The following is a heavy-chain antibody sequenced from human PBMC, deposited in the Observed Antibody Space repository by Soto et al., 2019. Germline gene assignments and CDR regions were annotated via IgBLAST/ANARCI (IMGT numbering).Heavy chain of an antibody. CDR3: ARDIRCSSGSCYSWWFDP. Sequence: GGSLRLSCAASGFTVSSNYMSWVRQAPGKGLEWVSVIYSGGSTYYADSVKGRFTISRHNSKNTLYLQMNSLRAEDTAVYYCARDIRCSSGSCYSWWFDPWGQGTLVTVSS. CDR2: IYSGGST. J-gene: IGHJ5*02. D-gene: IGHD2-15*01. V-gene: IGHV3-53*04. CDR1: GFTVSSNY.